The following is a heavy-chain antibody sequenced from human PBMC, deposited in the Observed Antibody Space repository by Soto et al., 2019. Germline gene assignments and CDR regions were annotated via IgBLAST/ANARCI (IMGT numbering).Heavy chain of an antibody. V-gene: IGHV4-59*08. CDR1: GGSISSYY. CDR2: IYYSGST. J-gene: IGHJ6*02. CDR3: ARGGLGIGVAKLGAYYYYGMDV. Sequence: PSETLSLTCTVSGGSISSYYWSWIRQPPGKELQYIGYIYYSGSTNYNPSLKRRVTISDDTSTNQFSLTLSSVTAADTAVYYCARGGLGIGVAKLGAYYYYGMDVWGQGTTVTVSS. D-gene: IGHD6-19*01.